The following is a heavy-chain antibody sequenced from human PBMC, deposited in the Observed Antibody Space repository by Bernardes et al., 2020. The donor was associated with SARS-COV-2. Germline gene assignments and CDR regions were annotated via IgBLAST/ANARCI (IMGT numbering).Heavy chain of an antibody. J-gene: IGHJ4*02. CDR2: LKRDGSNI. V-gene: IGHV3-74*01. CDR3: GRGHSGLDY. Sequence: GGSLSLSCVVSGFTFSNSWMHWVRQAPGKGLVWVSRLKRDGSNINYAESVKGRFTISRDNAKDTLYLEMNSLRVEDTAVYYCGRGHSGLDYWGQGSLVTVSS. CDR1: GFTFSNSW.